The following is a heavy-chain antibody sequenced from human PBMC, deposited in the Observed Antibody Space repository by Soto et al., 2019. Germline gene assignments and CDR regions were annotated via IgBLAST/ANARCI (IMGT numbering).Heavy chain of an antibody. Sequence: QITLKESGPTLVKPTQTLTLTCTFSGFSLSTSGVGVGWIRQPPGKALEWLALIYWDDDKRYSPSLKSRLTITKDTSKNQVVLTMTNMDPVDTATYYCAHLTIVGVVGWFDPWGQGTLVPVSS. CDR1: GFSLSTSGVG. CDR2: IYWDDDK. D-gene: IGHD3-3*01. J-gene: IGHJ5*02. V-gene: IGHV2-5*02. CDR3: AHLTIVGVVGWFDP.